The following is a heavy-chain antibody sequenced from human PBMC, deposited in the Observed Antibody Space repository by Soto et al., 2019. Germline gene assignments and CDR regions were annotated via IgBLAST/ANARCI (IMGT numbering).Heavy chain of an antibody. CDR3: ARRVSAHPFFDY. D-gene: IGHD2-2*01. J-gene: IGHJ4*02. CDR2: IDPSDSQT. CDR1: GYSFAGYW. V-gene: IGHV5-10-1*04. Sequence: ESLKISCKGSGYSFAGYWITWVRQKPGKGLEWMGRIDPSDSQTYYSPSFQGQVTISADKSINTAYLQWSGLKASDTAIYYCARRVSAHPFFDYWGQGTLVTVSS.